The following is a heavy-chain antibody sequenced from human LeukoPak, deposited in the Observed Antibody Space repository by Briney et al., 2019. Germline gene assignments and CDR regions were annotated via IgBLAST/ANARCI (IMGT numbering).Heavy chain of an antibody. Sequence: ASVKVSCKASGYTFTSYGISWVRQAPGQGLEWMGWISAYNGNTNYAQKLQGRVTMTTDTSTSTAYMELRSLRSDDTAVYYCARARYSSGWSTPHYYFDYWGQGTLVTVSS. D-gene: IGHD6-19*01. CDR2: ISAYNGNT. CDR3: ARARYSSGWSTPHYYFDY. V-gene: IGHV1-18*01. J-gene: IGHJ4*02. CDR1: GYTFTSYG.